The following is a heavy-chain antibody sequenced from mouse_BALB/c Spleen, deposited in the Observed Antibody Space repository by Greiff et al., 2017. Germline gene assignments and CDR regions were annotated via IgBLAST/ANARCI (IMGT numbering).Heavy chain of an antibody. V-gene: IGHV5-12-1*01. CDR1: GFAFSSYD. D-gene: IGHD2-14*01. Sequence: DVMLVESGGGLVKPGGSLKLSCAASGFAFSSYDMSWVRQTPEKRLEWVAYISSGGGSTYYPDTVKGRFTISRDNAKNTLYLQMSSLKSEDTAMYYCARHGYDHLSLYAMDYWGQGTSVTVSS. CDR2: ISSGGGST. J-gene: IGHJ4*01. CDR3: ARHGYDHLSLYAMDY.